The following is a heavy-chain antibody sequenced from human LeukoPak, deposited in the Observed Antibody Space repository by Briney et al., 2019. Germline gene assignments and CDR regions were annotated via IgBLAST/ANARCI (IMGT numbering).Heavy chain of an antibody. CDR3: ARVQGYSGYDYYYFYYMDV. Sequence: SETLSLTCTVSGGSISSYYWSWIRQPPGKGLEWIGYIYYSGSTNYNPSLKSRVTISVDTSKNQFSLKLSSVTAADTAVYFCARVQGYSGYDYYYFYYMDVWAKGPRSPSP. V-gene: IGHV4-59*01. CDR2: IYYSGST. J-gene: IGHJ6*03. D-gene: IGHD5-12*01. CDR1: GGSISSYY.